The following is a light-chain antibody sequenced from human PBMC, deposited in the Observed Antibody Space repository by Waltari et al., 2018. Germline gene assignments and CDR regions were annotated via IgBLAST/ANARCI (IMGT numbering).Light chain of an antibody. J-gene: IGLJ3*02. CDR2: EGF. Sequence: QSALTQPASVSGSPGQSITLSCTVPSRDVGNYTLLSWYQQHPGKPPKLIIYEGFKRPSGVSDRFSGSQSANTASLTISGLQAEDEADYYCSLYSTTTDMFGGGTKVSVL. V-gene: IGLV2-23*01. CDR1: SRDVGNYTL. CDR3: SLYSTTTDM.